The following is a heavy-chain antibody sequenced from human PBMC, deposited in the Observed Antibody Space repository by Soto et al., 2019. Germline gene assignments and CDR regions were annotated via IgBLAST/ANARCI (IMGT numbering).Heavy chain of an antibody. J-gene: IGHJ4*02. Sequence: QVQLVQSGAEVKKPGASVKVSCKASGYTLTSYYMHWVRQAPGQGLGWMGIINHSGGSTSYAQKCQGRVTMPRDTSTSTVYMELSSLRSEDTGLYYCARDFYDSSGYSCDYWGQGTLVTVSS. CDR1: GYTLTSYY. D-gene: IGHD3-22*01. CDR2: INHSGGST. CDR3: ARDFYDSSGYSCDY. V-gene: IGHV1-46*01.